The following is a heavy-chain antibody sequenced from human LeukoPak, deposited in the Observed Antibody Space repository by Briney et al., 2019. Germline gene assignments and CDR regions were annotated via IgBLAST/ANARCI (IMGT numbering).Heavy chain of an antibody. CDR1: GYTFTSYG. CDR3: ARVALQQLTFDY. Sequence: ASVKVSCKASGYTFTSYGISWVRQAPGQGLEWMGWISAYNGNTNYAQKLQGRVTMTTDTSTSTAYMELRSLRSDDTAVYYRARVALQQLTFDYWGQGTLVTVSS. CDR2: ISAYNGNT. D-gene: IGHD6-13*01. V-gene: IGHV1-18*01. J-gene: IGHJ4*02.